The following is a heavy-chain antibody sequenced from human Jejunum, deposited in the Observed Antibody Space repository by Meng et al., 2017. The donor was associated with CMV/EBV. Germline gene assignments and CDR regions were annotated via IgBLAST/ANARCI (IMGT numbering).Heavy chain of an antibody. CDR3: AKDKIPDSRNNLDH. J-gene: IGHJ4*01. Sequence: GCAVSQFSMNWIRQAPGKVMEWVALIYLGGNTKYCADSVKSRFTISRDDSKNTMYLQMNSLRVEDTAIYYCAKDKIPDSRNNLDHWGRGTLVTVSS. CDR2: IYLGGNTK. V-gene: IGHV3-23*03. CDR1: GCAVSQFS.